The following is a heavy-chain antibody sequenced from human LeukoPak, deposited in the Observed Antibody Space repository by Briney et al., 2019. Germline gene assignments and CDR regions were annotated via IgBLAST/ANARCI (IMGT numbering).Heavy chain of an antibody. Sequence: PGGSLRLSCAASGFTFSSYAMHWVRQAPGKGLEWVAVISSDGRNKFYADSVKGRFTVSRDNSKNTLYLQMDSLRAEDAAVYYCARDRGGGSEELAFDIWDQGTMVTVSS. V-gene: IGHV3-30*04. D-gene: IGHD5-12*01. J-gene: IGHJ3*02. CDR1: GFTFSSYA. CDR3: ARDRGGGSEELAFDI. CDR2: ISSDGRNK.